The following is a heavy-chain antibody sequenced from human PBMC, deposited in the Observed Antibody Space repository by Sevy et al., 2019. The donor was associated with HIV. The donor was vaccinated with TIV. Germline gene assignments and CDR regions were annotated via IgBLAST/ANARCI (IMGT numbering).Heavy chain of an antibody. J-gene: IGHJ4*02. V-gene: IGHV3-23*01. CDR2: IIGSGGRT. D-gene: IGHD4-17*01. CDR3: AKDGHDYGDFYFNY. CDR1: GFTFSSYA. Sequence: GGSLRLSCAASGFTFSSYAMSWVRQAPGKGLEWVSCIIGSGGRTYYAESVKGRFTISRDNAKNTLYLQMNNLRAEDTAVYYCAKDGHDYGDFYFNYWGQGTLATVSS.